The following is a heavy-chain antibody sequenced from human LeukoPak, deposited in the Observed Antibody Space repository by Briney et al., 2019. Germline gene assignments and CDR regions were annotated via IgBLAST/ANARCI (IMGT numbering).Heavy chain of an antibody. Sequence: SVKVSCXASGGTFSSYAISWVRQAPGQGLEWMGRSIPIFGTATHAQKFQGRVTITTDESTSTAYMELSSLRSEDTAVYYCCSGYSYEFSDPWGQGTLVTVSS. D-gene: IGHD5-18*01. V-gene: IGHV1-69*05. CDR2: SIPIFGTA. J-gene: IGHJ5*02. CDR1: GGTFSSYA. CDR3: CSGYSYEFSDP.